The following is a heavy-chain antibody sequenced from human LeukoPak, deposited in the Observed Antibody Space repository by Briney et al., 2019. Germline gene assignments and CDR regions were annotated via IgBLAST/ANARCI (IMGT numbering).Heavy chain of an antibody. CDR2: IKQDGSDK. CDR1: GFTFSDYY. Sequence: GGSLRLSCAASGFTFSDYYMSWVRQAPGKGLEWVANIKQDGSDKDYVDSVKGRFTISRDNAKNSVYLQMTSLSVEDTAIYYCAREGTGGFDTWGQGTMVSVSP. V-gene: IGHV3-7*01. D-gene: IGHD3-10*01. J-gene: IGHJ3*02. CDR3: AREGTGGFDT.